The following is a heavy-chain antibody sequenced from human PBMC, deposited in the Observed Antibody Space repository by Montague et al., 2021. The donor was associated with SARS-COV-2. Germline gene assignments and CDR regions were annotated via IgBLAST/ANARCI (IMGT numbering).Heavy chain of an antibody. CDR2: RYHDGRT. CDR3: ARDHDDSSGSFDC. V-gene: IGHV4-4*02. Sequence: SETLSLTCAVSGGSISTSNWWTCVRQPPAKGLLWFGERYHDGRTHYHPSLKSRVTISLDKSKNQFSLNLTAVTAADTAMYYCARDHDDSSGSFDCWGPGTLVTVSS. D-gene: IGHD3-22*01. CDR1: GGSISTSNW. J-gene: IGHJ4*02.